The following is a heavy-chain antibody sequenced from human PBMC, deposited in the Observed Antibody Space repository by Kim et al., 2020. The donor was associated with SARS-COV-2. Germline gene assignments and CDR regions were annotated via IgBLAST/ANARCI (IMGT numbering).Heavy chain of an antibody. CDR1: GFTFSSYA. CDR2: ISYDGSNK. D-gene: IGHD6-13*01. V-gene: IGHV3-30-3*01. CDR3: AREGSGSSWSLVYYYYGMDV. Sequence: GGSLRLSCAASGFTFSSYAMHWVRQAPGKGLEWVAVISYDGSNKYYADSVKGRFTISRDNSKNTLYLQMKSLRAEDTAVYYCAREGSGSSWSLVYYYYGMDVWGQGTTITVSS. J-gene: IGHJ6*02.